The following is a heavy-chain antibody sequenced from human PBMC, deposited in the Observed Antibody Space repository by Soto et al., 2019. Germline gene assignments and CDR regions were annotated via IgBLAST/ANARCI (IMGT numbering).Heavy chain of an antibody. CDR2: ISAYSDET. D-gene: IGHD6-19*01. J-gene: IGHJ5*02. CDR3: ARDMGYSSGWYGFDP. CDR1: AYIFTSFG. Sequence: QVQLVQSGSVVRKPGSSVTVSCKASAYIFTSFGISWVRQAPGQGLEWMGWISAYSDETNYAEKFQGRVTMTTDTSSTTAYMELRSLRSDDTAVYYCARDMGYSSGWYGFDPWGQGTLVTVSS. V-gene: IGHV1-18*01.